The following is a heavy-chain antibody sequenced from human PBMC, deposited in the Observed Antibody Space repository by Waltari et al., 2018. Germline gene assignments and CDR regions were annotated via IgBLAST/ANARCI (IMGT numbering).Heavy chain of an antibody. Sequence: QVHLVQSGPEVKKPGASVKVSCKISGYTLPEVSMHWVRQAPGKGLEWMGGFDPEHGQTMYAPKLQGRLTLTEDTSTDTAYMELNSLRSEDTALYFCTTDLTSTAYSYDFWGQGTLVTVSS. CDR1: GYTLPEVS. D-gene: IGHD3-22*01. V-gene: IGHV1-24*01. CDR3: TTDLTSTAYSYDF. CDR2: FDPEHGQT. J-gene: IGHJ4*02.